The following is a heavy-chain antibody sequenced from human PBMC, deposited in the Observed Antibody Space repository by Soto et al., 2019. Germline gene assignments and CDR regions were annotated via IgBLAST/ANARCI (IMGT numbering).Heavy chain of an antibody. V-gene: IGHV3-23*01. CDR3: AKDRYYGSGSYYTDY. CDR1: GFTFGSYA. D-gene: IGHD3-10*01. CDR2: ISGSGGST. J-gene: IGHJ4*02. Sequence: GGSLRLSCAASGFTFGSYAMSWVRQAPGKGLEWVSAISGSGGSTYYADSVKGRFTISRDNSKNTLYLQMNSLRAEDTAVYYCAKDRYYGSGSYYTDYWGQGTLVTVSS.